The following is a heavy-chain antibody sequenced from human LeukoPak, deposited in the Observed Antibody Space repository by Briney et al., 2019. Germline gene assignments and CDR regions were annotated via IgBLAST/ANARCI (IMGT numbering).Heavy chain of an antibody. Sequence: PGGSLRLSCAASGFTFDDYGMSWVRQTPGKGLEWVSGINWNGGSTGYADSVKGRFTISRDNAKNSLYLQMNSLGAEDTAFYYCARARITIFGVVIRDAFDIWGQGTMVTVSS. CDR1: GFTFDDYG. D-gene: IGHD3-3*01. J-gene: IGHJ3*02. CDR2: INWNGGST. V-gene: IGHV3-20*04. CDR3: ARARITIFGVVIRDAFDI.